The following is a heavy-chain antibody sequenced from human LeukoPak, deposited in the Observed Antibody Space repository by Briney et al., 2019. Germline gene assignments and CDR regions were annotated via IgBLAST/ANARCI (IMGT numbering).Heavy chain of an antibody. CDR2: MYHTGTT. V-gene: IGHV4-38-2*02. D-gene: IGHD4-17*01. J-gene: IGHJ4*02. CDR1: GHSISRGYF. CDR3: ARPPDDDDYGAAFDR. Sequence: KPSETLSLTCTVSGHSISRGYFWGWIRQPPGKGLEWIGSMYHTGTTYYNPSLRSRVTMSVDTSKNKFSLKLTSVAAADTAVYYCARPPDDDDYGAAFDRWGQGTLVTVPS.